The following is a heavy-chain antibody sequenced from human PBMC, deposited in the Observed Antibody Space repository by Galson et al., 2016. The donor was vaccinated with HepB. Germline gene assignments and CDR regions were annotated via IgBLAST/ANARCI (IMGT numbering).Heavy chain of an antibody. Sequence: SLRLSCAASGFSVSSNYMSWVRQAPGKGLEGVSVIYSGGSTRYADSVKGRFTISRDTSKNTLYLQMNSLRAEDTDVYYCASAPTLGYWGQGTLVTVSS. CDR3: ASAPTLGY. CDR1: GFSVSSNY. CDR2: IYSGGST. D-gene: IGHD3-16*01. J-gene: IGHJ4*02. V-gene: IGHV3-53*01.